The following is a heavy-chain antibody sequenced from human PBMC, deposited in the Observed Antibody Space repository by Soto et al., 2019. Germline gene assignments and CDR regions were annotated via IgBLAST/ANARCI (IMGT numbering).Heavy chain of an antibody. V-gene: IGHV3-30-3*01. D-gene: IGHD2-15*01. CDR2: ISFDGANE. J-gene: IGHJ6*02. CDR3: ARPIPRWSYHYGMDV. Sequence: QLVESGGRGVQPGRSLRLSCEASEFTFSSYAMHWVRQAPGRGLEWVALISFDGANEYYADSVKGRFIISRDNSKCMVYLQMNSLRPDDTAIYYCARPIPRWSYHYGMDVWGQGTTVTVSS. CDR1: EFTFSSYA.